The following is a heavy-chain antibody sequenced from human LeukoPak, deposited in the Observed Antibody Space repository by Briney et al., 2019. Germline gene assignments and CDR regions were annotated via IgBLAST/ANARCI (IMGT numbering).Heavy chain of an antibody. V-gene: IGHV4-61*02. Sequence: ASQTLSLTCTVSGGSISSGSYYWSWIRQPAGKGLEWIGRIYTSGSTNYNPSLKSRVTISVDTSKNQFSLKLSSVTAADTAVYYCARGGVATIYLGWYMDVWGKGTTVTVSS. CDR3: ARGGVATIYLGWYMDV. D-gene: IGHD5-12*01. CDR1: GGSISSGSYY. J-gene: IGHJ6*03. CDR2: IYTSGST.